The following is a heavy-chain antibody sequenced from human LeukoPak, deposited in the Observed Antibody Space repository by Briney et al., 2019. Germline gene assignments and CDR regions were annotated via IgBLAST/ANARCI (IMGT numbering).Heavy chain of an antibody. CDR3: AVEGVTGAPGDY. CDR2: ISYNSSYI. Sequence: GGSLRLSCAASGFTFSGYSMNWVRQAPGKGLEWVSFISYNSSYIYYADSVKGRFTISRDNAKNSLYLQMNSLRAEDTAVYYCAVEGVTGAPGDYWGQGTLVTVSS. J-gene: IGHJ4*02. V-gene: IGHV3-21*01. D-gene: IGHD1-20*01. CDR1: GFTFSGYS.